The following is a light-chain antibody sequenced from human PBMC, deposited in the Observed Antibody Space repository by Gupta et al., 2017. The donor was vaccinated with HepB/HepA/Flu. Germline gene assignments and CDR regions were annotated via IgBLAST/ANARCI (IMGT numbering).Light chain of an antibody. Sequence: DVVLTKSQISLPVTFGQPASISCTSSQSLVNTDGNTYFCCFHQGPGQSPRRLIYKVSNRDSGVPDRFRGSGSGTDFTLKIIRVEAEDLGVYYCMQYTYWPHIFGQGTKQEIK. CDR3: MQYTYWPHI. CDR2: KVS. V-gene: IGKV2-30*01. CDR1: QSLVNTDGNTY. J-gene: IGKJ2*01.